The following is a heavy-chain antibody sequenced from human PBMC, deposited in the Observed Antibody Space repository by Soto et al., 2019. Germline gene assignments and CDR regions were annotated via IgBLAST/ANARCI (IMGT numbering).Heavy chain of an antibody. D-gene: IGHD6-13*01. Sequence: SETLSLTCTVSGGSISSSSYYWGWIRQPPGKGLEWIGSIYYSGSTYYNPSLKSRVTISVDTSKNQFSLKLSSVTAADTAVYYCARQVDLETAAGKNWGQGTLVTVSS. CDR1: GGSISSSSYY. V-gene: IGHV4-39*01. CDR2: IYYSGST. J-gene: IGHJ4*02. CDR3: ARQVDLETAAGKN.